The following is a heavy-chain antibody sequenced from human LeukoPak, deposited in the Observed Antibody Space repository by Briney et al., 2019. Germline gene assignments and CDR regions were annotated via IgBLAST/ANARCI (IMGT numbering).Heavy chain of an antibody. V-gene: IGHV1-46*01. CDR2: INPSGGST. D-gene: IGHD5-12*01. J-gene: IGHJ4*02. CDR1: GYTFTSYY. CDR3: ARRSSGYDLDY. Sequence: ASVKVSCKASGYTFTSYYMYWVRQAPGQGLEWMGIINPSGGSTSCAQKFQGRVTMTRDTSTSTVYMELSSLRSEDTAVYYCARRSSGYDLDYWGQGTLVTVSS.